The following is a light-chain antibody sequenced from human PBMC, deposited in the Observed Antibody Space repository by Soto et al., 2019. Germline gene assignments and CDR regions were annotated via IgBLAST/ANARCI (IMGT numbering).Light chain of an antibody. CDR2: AAS. CDR1: QSISSY. Sequence: DIQMTQSPSSLAASVGDRVTLTCRASQSISSYLNWYPQKPGKAPKLLIYAASSLQSGVPSRFSGSGSGTEFTLTITSLQSEDFAVYYCQQYNNWPPGTFGQGTKV. V-gene: IGKV1-39*01. J-gene: IGKJ1*01. CDR3: QQYNNWPPGT.